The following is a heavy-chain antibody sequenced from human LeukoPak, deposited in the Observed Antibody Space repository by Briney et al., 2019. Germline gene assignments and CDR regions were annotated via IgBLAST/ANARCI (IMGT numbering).Heavy chain of an antibody. J-gene: IGHJ4*02. CDR1: GFTFSSYW. Sequence: GGALRLSFAASGFTFSSYWMHWVRQARGKGLAWVSRINTDGRSTSYADSVKGRFTISRDNAKNTLYLQMNSLRAEDTAVYYCAKATLQAAALYYFDYWGQGTLGTVSS. V-gene: IGHV3-74*01. CDR2: INTDGRST. D-gene: IGHD6-13*01. CDR3: AKATLQAAALYYFDY.